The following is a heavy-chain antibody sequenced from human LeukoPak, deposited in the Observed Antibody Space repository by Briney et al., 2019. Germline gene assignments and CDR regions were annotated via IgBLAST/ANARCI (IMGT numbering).Heavy chain of an antibody. Sequence: GGSLRLSCAASGFSFSDYWMSWVRLPPGKGLEWVANINQGGSEKYYVDSVKGRFTISRDNAKNSLYLQMNSLRAEDTAVYYCVRSQFSSSSWGQGTLVTVSS. J-gene: IGHJ5*02. D-gene: IGHD6-13*01. CDR1: GFSFSDYW. CDR2: INQGGSEK. CDR3: VRSQFSSSS. V-gene: IGHV3-7*01.